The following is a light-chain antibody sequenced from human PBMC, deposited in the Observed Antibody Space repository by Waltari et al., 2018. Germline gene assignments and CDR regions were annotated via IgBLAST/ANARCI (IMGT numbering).Light chain of an antibody. CDR2: WAS. J-gene: IGKJ2*01. V-gene: IGKV4-1*01. CDR3: QQYYSTPHT. CDR1: QNVLYSSSNKNY. Sequence: DIVMAQSPDSLAVSLGERATINCTSSQNVLYSSSNKNYLAWYQQKPGQPPKLLIYWASSRESGVPDRISGSGSGTDFTLTISSMQAEDVAVYYCQQYYSTPHTFGQGTKLEIK.